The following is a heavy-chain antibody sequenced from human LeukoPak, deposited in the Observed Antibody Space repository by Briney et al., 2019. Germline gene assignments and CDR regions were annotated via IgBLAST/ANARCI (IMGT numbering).Heavy chain of an antibody. J-gene: IGHJ4*02. CDR1: GLAFSAYK. D-gene: IGHD2-15*01. Sequence: GGSMRLSCAASGLAFSAYKMHWVRQAPRKGLVWVSRISTDGYTTDYADFVQGRFTASRDNTKNTWSLEMNSMRAEDTAVYYCVVGGSPGYWGQGTLVTVSS. V-gene: IGHV3-74*01. CDR3: VVGGSPGY. CDR2: ISTDGYTT.